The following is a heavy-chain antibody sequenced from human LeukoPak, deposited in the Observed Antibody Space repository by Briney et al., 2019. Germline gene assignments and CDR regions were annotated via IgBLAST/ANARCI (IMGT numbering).Heavy chain of an antibody. CDR1: GITLSNYG. Sequence: GGSLRLSCVVSGITLSNYGMSWVRQAPGKGLEWVAGVSGSGGGTQYADSAKGRFTISRDSKNTLYLQMNSLRAEDTAMYFCAKRGVVIRVILVGFHKEAYYFDSWGQGALVTVSS. J-gene: IGHJ4*02. CDR3: AKRGVVIRVILVGFHKEAYYFDS. CDR2: VSGSGGGT. D-gene: IGHD3-22*01. V-gene: IGHV3-23*01.